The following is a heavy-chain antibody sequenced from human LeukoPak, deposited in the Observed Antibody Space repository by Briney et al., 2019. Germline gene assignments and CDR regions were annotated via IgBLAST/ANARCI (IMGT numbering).Heavy chain of an antibody. CDR1: GFTFSSYA. Sequence: GGSLRLSCAASGFTFSSYAMSWVRQAPGKGLEWVSSISSSSSYIYYADSVKGRFTISRDNAKNSLYLQMNSLRAEDTAVYYCAPLGYYDSWSGSIHWGQGTLVTVSS. CDR2: ISSSSSYI. J-gene: IGHJ4*02. CDR3: APLGYYDSWSGSIH. D-gene: IGHD3-3*01. V-gene: IGHV3-21*01.